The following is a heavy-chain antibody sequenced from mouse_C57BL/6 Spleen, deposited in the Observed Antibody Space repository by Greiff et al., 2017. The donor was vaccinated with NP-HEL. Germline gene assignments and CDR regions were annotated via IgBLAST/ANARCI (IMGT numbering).Heavy chain of an antibody. D-gene: IGHD2-5*01. CDR2: ISDGGSYT. J-gene: IGHJ2*01. CDR1: GFTFSSYA. Sequence: EVQVVESGGGLVKPGGSLKLSCAASGFTFSSYAMSWVRQTPEKRLEWVATISDGGSYTYYPDNVKGRFTISRDNAKNNLYLQMSHLKSEDTAMYYWARDVAYYSNYFDYWGQGTTLTVSS. CDR3: ARDVAYYSNYFDY. V-gene: IGHV5-4*01.